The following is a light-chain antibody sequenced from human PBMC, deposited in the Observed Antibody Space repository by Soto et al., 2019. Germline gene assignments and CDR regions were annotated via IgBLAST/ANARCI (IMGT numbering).Light chain of an antibody. CDR2: EVT. V-gene: IGLV2-8*01. Sequence: QSVLAQPPSASGSPGQSVSISCTETGSDVGTYNFVSWYQQHPGKAPKLLIYEVTKRPSGVPDRFSGSKSGNTASLTVSGLQVEDEAEYLCSSYTGDRHFYVFGTGTKVTVL. CDR3: SSYTGDRHFYV. J-gene: IGLJ1*01. CDR1: GSDVGTYNF.